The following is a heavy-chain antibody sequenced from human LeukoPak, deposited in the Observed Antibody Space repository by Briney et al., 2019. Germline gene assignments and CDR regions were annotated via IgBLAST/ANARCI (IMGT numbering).Heavy chain of an antibody. V-gene: IGHV6-1*01. Sequence: SQTLSLTCAISGDSVSSNSAAWNWIRQSPSRGLEWLGRTYYRSKWYNDYAVSVKSRITINPDTSKNQFSLQLNSVTPEDTAVYYCARDRGEWELLHGLYNWFDPWGQGTLVTVSS. D-gene: IGHD1-26*01. CDR1: GDSVSSNSAA. CDR3: ARDRGEWELLHGLYNWFDP. J-gene: IGHJ5*02. CDR2: TYYRSKWYN.